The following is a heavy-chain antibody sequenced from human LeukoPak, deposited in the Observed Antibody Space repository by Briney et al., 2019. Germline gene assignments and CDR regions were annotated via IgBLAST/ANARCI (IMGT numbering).Heavy chain of an antibody. Sequence: GGSLRLSCGSSGVTFRSYNMNWVRQAPGKGLEEVSAIRTSNNYIYYTDAVTGRFTISRHNAKKAQYRQMNSRKSEDTDVYYCARRATTARGYSYGLDYWGKGNLVPVSS. CDR2: IRTSNNYI. J-gene: IGHJ4*02. D-gene: IGHD5-18*01. CDR1: GVTFRSYN. V-gene: IGHV3-21*01. CDR3: ARRATTARGYSYGLDY.